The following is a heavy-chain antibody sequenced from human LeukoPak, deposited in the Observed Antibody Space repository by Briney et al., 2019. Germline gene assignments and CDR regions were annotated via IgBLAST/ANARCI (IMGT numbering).Heavy chain of an antibody. CDR2: ISGSGGST. CDR1: GFTFSSYA. CDR3: AKRDAYGSGSYYWGAFDI. J-gene: IGHJ3*02. Sequence: PGGSLRLSCAASGFTFSSYAMSWVRQAPGKGLEWVSAISGSGGSTYYADSVKGRFTISRDNSKNKLYLQMNSLRAEDKAVYYCAKRDAYGSGSYYWGAFDIWGQGTMVTVSS. V-gene: IGHV3-23*01. D-gene: IGHD3-10*01.